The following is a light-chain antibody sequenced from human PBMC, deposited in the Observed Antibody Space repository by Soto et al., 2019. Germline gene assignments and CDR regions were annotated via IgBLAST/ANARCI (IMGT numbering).Light chain of an antibody. J-gene: IGLJ1*01. Sequence: QSALTQPASVSGSPGQSITISCTGTSSDVGGYNYVSWYQHHPGKAPKLMIFEVSNRPSWVSYRFSGSKSGNTASLTISGLQAEDEADYYCTSYTTSTTPLDVFGTGTKVTVL. CDR1: SSDVGGYNY. CDR2: EVS. CDR3: TSYTTSTTPLDV. V-gene: IGLV2-14*01.